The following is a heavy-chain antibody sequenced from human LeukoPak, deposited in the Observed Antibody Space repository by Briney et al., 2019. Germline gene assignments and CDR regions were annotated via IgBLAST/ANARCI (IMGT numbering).Heavy chain of an antibody. CDR2: IYTSGST. CDR3: ARDGGDYVWGSYAPH. V-gene: IGHV4-61*02. CDR1: GGSISSGSYY. J-gene: IGHJ4*02. Sequence: SETLSLTCTVSGGSISSGSYYWSWIRQPAGKGLEWIGRIYTSGSTNYNPSLKSRVTISVDTSKNQFSLKLSSVTAADTAVYYCARDGGDYVWGSYAPHWGQGTLVTVSS. D-gene: IGHD3-16*01.